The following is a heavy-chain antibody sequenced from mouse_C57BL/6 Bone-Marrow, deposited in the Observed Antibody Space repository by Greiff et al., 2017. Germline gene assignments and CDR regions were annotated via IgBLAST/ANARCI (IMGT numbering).Heavy chain of an antibody. Sequence: EVKLVESGPGLVKPSQSLSLTCSVTGYSITSGYYWNWIRQFPGNKLEWMGYISYDGSNNYNPSLQNRISITRDTSKNQFFLKLNSVTTEDTATYYGARGLYYGSGVDYWGQGTTLTVSS. CDR3: ARGLYYGSGVDY. J-gene: IGHJ2*01. CDR1: GYSITSGYY. CDR2: ISYDGSN. V-gene: IGHV3-6*01. D-gene: IGHD1-1*01.